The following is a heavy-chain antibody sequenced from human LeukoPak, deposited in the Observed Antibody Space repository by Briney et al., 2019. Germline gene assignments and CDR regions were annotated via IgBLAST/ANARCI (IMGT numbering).Heavy chain of an antibody. CDR2: LNPSGGTT. V-gene: IGHV1-46*01. J-gene: IGHJ4*02. Sequence: ASVKVSCKASGYTFSNYYMHWVRQAPGQGLEWMGILNPSGGTTTYAQKFQGRVTMTRDTSTSTVYMELSSLRSEDTAVYYCARDKALLKGLVHYHFDYWGQGTLVTVP. CDR3: ARDKALLKGLVHYHFDY. D-gene: IGHD6-19*01. CDR1: GYTFSNYY.